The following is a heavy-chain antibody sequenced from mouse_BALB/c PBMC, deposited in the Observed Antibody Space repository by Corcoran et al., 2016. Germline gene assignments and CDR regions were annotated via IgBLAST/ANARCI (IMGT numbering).Heavy chain of an antibody. D-gene: IGHD2-10*02. CDR2: IDPANGNT. CDR1: GFNIKDTY. V-gene: IGHV14-3*02. CDR3: ARGYGNYYAMDD. Sequence: EVQLQQSGAELVKPGASVKLSCTASGFNIKDTYMHWVKQRPEQGLEWIGRIDPANGNTKYDPKFQGKATKTADTSSNTAYLQRSSLTLEDIAVYYCARGYGNYYAMDDWGQGTSVTVSS. J-gene: IGHJ4*01.